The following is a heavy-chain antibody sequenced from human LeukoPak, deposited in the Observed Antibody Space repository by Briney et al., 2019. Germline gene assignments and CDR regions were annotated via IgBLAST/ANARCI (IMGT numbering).Heavy chain of an antibody. CDR2: FYPEDGET. J-gene: IGHJ3*02. D-gene: IGHD2-2*01. V-gene: IGHV1-24*01. Sequence: ASVHVSCQVCGYTLTELSMHGVRQAPGRQVEWMGGFYPEDGETIYAQKFQGRVTMTEDTSTDTAYMELSSLRSEDTAVYYCATAPRIYCSSTSCYAFDIWGQGTMVTVSS. CDR3: ATAPRIYCSSTSCYAFDI. CDR1: GYTLTELS.